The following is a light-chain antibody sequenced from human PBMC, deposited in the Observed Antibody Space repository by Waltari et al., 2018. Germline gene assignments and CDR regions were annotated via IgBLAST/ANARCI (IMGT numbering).Light chain of an antibody. CDR2: DAS. Sequence: DIQMPQSPSSLSASVGDRVTITCQASQDITNYLNWYTQKPGKAPKLLIYDASNLETGVPSRFSGSGSGTDFTFTISSLQPEDIATYYCQQYENLPLTFGGGTKVKIK. J-gene: IGKJ4*01. CDR1: QDITNY. CDR3: QQYENLPLT. V-gene: IGKV1-33*01.